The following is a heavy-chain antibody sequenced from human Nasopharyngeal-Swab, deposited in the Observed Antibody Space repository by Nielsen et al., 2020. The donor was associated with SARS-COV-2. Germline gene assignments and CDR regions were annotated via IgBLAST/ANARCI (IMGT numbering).Heavy chain of an antibody. D-gene: IGHD3-3*01. J-gene: IGHJ4*02. CDR1: GGSISSSSYY. CDR2: IYYSGST. V-gene: IGHV4-39*01. Sequence: SETLSLTCTVSGGSISSSSYYWGWIRQPPGKGLEWIGSIYYSGSTYYNPSLKSRVTISVDTSKNQFSLKLSSVTAADTAVYYCARLTYYDFWSDYYDFDYWGQGTLVTVSS. CDR3: ARLTYYDFWSDYYDFDY.